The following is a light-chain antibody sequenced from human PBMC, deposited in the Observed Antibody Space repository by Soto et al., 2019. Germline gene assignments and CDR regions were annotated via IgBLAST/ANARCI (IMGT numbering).Light chain of an antibody. Sequence: EIVLTQSPATLSLSPGERVTLSCRASQSVGSSVAWYQQKAGQAPRLLIYDASNRAAGIPARFSGSGSGTDFTLAISSLQPEDFAVYYCQQRSRWPLLWTFVGGTKVDIK. J-gene: IGKJ4*01. V-gene: IGKV3-11*01. CDR3: QQRSRWPLLWT. CDR1: QSVGSS. CDR2: DAS.